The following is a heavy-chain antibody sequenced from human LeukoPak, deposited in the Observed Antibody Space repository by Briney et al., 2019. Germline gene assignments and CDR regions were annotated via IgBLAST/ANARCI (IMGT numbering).Heavy chain of an antibody. CDR2: ISAYNGNT. J-gene: IGHJ6*02. Sequence: ASVKVSCKASGYTFTSYGISWVRQAPGQGLEWVGWISAYNGNTNYAQKLQGRVTMTTDTSTSTAYMELRSLRSDDTAVYYCARERFSCTNGVCYTDYYYYYGMDVWGQGTTVTVSS. V-gene: IGHV1-18*01. CDR1: GYTFTSYG. D-gene: IGHD2-8*01. CDR3: ARERFSCTNGVCYTDYYYYYGMDV.